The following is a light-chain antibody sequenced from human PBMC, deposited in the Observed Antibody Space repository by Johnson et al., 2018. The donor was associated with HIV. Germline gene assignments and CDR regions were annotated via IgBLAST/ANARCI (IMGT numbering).Light chain of an antibody. Sequence: QSVLTQPPSVSAAPGQKVTISCSGSSSNIGNNYVSWYQQLPGTAPKLLTYGITKRPSGVPDRFSGSKSGTSASLAISGLQSEDEADYYCAAWDDSVNAYVFGTRTKVTVL. CDR2: GIT. V-gene: IGLV1-51*01. CDR3: AAWDDSVNAYV. CDR1: SSNIGNNY. J-gene: IGLJ1*01.